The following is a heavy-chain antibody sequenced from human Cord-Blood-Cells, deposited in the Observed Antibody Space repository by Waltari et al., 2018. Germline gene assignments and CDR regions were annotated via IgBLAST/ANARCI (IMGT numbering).Heavy chain of an antibody. CDR2: INAGNGNT. CDR3: ARDLYDFWSGYGGKNWFDP. CDR1: GYTFTSYA. J-gene: IGHJ5*02. Sequence: QVQLVQSGAEVKKPGASVKVSCKASGYTFTSYAMHWVRQAPGQRLEWMGWINAGNGNTKYSQKFQGRVTITRDTSASTAYMELSSLRSEDTAVYYCARDLYDFWSGYGGKNWFDPWGQGTLVTVSS. D-gene: IGHD3-3*01. V-gene: IGHV1-3*01.